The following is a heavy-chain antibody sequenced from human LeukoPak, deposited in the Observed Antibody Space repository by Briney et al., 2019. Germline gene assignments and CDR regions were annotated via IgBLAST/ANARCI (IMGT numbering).Heavy chain of an antibody. D-gene: IGHD2-21*02. CDR3: AREYIVVVTDYYYMDV. V-gene: IGHV7-4-1*02. Sequence: ASVKVSCKASGYTFTSYAMNWVRQAPGQGLEWMGWINTNTGNPTYAQGFTGRFVFSLDTSVSTAYLQISSLKAEDTAVYYCAREYIVVVTDYYYMDVWGKGTTVTVSS. CDR1: GYTFTSYA. J-gene: IGHJ6*03. CDR2: INTNTGNP.